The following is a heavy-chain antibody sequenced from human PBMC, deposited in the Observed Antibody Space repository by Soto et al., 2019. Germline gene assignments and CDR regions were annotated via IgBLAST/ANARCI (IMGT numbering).Heavy chain of an antibody. CDR1: GGTFSSYT. Sequence: ASVKVSCKASGGTFSSYTISWVRQAPGQGLEWMGRIIPILGIANYAQKFQGRVTITADKSTSTAYMELSSLRSEDTAVYYCARGAVEYSSSRVFDYWGQGTLVTVSS. CDR3: ARGAVEYSSSRVFDY. CDR2: IIPILGIA. D-gene: IGHD6-6*01. J-gene: IGHJ4*02. V-gene: IGHV1-69*02.